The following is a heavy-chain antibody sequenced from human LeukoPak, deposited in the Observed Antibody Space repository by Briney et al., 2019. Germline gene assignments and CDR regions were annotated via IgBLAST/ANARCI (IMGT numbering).Heavy chain of an antibody. CDR3: ARAGGIAARPHWFNYYYYMDV. CDR1: GGSFIGYY. V-gene: IGHV4-34*01. Sequence: SETLSLTCAVYGGSFIGYYWIWIRQPPGKGLDWIGESNHSGSTNYNPSLKSRVTISVDTSKNQFSLKLSSVTAADTAVYYCARAGGIAARPHWFNYYYYMDVWGKGTTVTVSS. D-gene: IGHD6-6*01. J-gene: IGHJ6*03. CDR2: SNHSGST.